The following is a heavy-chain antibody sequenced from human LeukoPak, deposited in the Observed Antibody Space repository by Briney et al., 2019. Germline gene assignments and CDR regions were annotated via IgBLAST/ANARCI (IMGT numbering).Heavy chain of an antibody. CDR1: GYTFTSYD. CDR3: ARDYSSSWSTTMYYYYYGMDV. Sequence: ASVKVSCKASGYTFTSYDINWVRQATGQGLEWMGWMNPSSGNTGYAQKFQGRVTMTRNTSISTAYMELSSLRSEDTAVYYCARDYSSSWSTTMYYYYYGMDVWGQGTTVTVSS. CDR2: MNPSSGNT. D-gene: IGHD6-13*01. J-gene: IGHJ6*02. V-gene: IGHV1-8*01.